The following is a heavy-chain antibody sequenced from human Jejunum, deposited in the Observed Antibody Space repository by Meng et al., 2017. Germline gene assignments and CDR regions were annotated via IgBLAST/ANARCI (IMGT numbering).Heavy chain of an antibody. CDR3: ARDAGSFLDYYFDS. D-gene: IGHD1-1*01. V-gene: IGHV1-2*04. CDR2: TNPDTGGT. CDR1: GYTFTDHY. J-gene: IGHJ4*02. Sequence: QVQLVQSGAEVKKSGASVKFSCKASGYTFTDHYIHWVRQAPGQGLEWMGWTNPDTGGTNYAQKFQGWVTMTRDTSISTAYMELRRLRSDDTAVYYCARDAGSFLDYYFDSWAREPWSPSPQ.